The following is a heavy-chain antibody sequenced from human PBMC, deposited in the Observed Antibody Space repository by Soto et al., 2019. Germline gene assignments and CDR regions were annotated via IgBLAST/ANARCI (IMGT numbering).Heavy chain of an antibody. J-gene: IGHJ3*02. CDR2: NIPIFGTA. Sequence: QVQLVQSGAEVKKPGSSVKVSCKASGGTFSSYAISWVRQAPGQGLEWMGGNIPIFGTANYAQKFQGRVTITADESTSTAYMGLSSLRSEDTAVYDWARAPRTCFCGPRGAFDIRGQGTMVTVSS. V-gene: IGHV1-69*01. D-gene: IGHD2-21*01. CDR1: GGTFSSYA. CDR3: ARAPRTCFCGPRGAFDI.